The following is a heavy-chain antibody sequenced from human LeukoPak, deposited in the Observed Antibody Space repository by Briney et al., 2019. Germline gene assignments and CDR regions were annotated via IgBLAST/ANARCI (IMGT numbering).Heavy chain of an antibody. V-gene: IGHV3-30*02. J-gene: IGHJ6*02. CDR2: IRYDGSNK. Sequence: GGSLRLSCAASGFTFSSYGMHWVRQAPGKGLEWVAFIRYDGSNKYYADSVKGRFTISRDNSKNTLYLQMNSLRAEDTAVYYCARDIGAAVSRYFDWFNGMDVWGQGTTVTVSS. D-gene: IGHD3-9*01. CDR1: GFTFSSYG. CDR3: ARDIGAAVSRYFDWFNGMDV.